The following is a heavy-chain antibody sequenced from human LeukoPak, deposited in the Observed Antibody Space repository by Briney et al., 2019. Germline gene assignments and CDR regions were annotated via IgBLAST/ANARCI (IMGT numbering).Heavy chain of an antibody. CDR2: ILPSFGAT. V-gene: IGHV1-69*01. D-gene: IGHD3-10*01. Sequence: AASVKVSCKASGGTFGTYAFSGVGPPPGQGLEWRGGILPSFGATKNSQKFQDRVTITADVSTTTVYMDLTSLSSEDTALYYCARPLNTMVRGITTATDFFSYAMDVWGQGTAVTVSS. CDR1: GGTFGTYA. J-gene: IGHJ6*02. CDR3: ARPLNTMVRGITTATDFFSYAMDV.